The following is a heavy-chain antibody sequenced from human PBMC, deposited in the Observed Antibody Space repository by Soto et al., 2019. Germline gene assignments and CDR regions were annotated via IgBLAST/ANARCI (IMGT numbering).Heavy chain of an antibody. CDR3: ARDLGYGSGQDYYYYGMDV. V-gene: IGHV3-30-3*01. Sequence: QVQLVESGGGVVQPGRSLRLSCAASGFTFSSYAMHWVRQAPGKGLEWVAVISYDGSNKYYADSVKGRFTISRDNSKNTLYLQMNSLRAEDTAVYYCARDLGYGSGQDYYYYGMDVCGQGTTVTVSS. CDR1: GFTFSSYA. CDR2: ISYDGSNK. D-gene: IGHD3-10*01. J-gene: IGHJ6*02.